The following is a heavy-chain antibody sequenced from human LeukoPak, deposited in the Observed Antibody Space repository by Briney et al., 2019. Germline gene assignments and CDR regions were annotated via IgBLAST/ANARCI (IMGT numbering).Heavy chain of an antibody. CDR2: LQNSGST. D-gene: IGHD1/OR15-1a*01. J-gene: IGHJ4*02. CDR1: GGSISNYY. V-gene: IGHV4-4*08. CDR3: ARSIAGTRSNFDY. Sequence: PSETLSLTCTVSGGSISNYYWSWVRQPPGEGLEWIAYLQNSGSTNYNPSLKSRVTTSVDTSKNQFSLKLSSVTAADTAVYYCARSIAGTRSNFDYWGQGTLVTVSS.